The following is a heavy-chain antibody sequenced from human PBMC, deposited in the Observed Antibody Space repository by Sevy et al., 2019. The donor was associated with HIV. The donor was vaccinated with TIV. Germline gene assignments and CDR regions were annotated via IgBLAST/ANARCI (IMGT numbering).Heavy chain of an antibody. J-gene: IGHJ6*02. Sequence: ASVKVSCKASGGTFSSYAISWVRQAPGQGLEWMGGIIPIFGTANYAQKFQGRVTITADGSTSTAYMELSRLRSEDTAVYYCARENDYAGEYYYYGMDVWGQGTTVTVSS. CDR3: ARENDYAGEYYYYGMDV. CDR1: GGTFSSYA. D-gene: IGHD4-17*01. CDR2: IIPIFGTA. V-gene: IGHV1-69*13.